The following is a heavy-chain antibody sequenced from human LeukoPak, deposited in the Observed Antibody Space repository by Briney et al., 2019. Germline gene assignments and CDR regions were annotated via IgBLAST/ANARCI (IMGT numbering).Heavy chain of an antibody. CDR3: ARGRYYDFWSGYYRYYYYGMDV. Sequence: NPSETLSLTCAVYGGSFSDYYWSWIRQPPGKALEWIGEINHSGSTNYNPSLKSRVTISVDTSKNQFSLKLSSVTAADTAVYYCARGRYYDFWSGYYRYYYYGMDVWGQGTTVTVSS. CDR2: INHSGST. CDR1: GGSFSDYY. D-gene: IGHD3-3*01. J-gene: IGHJ6*02. V-gene: IGHV4-34*01.